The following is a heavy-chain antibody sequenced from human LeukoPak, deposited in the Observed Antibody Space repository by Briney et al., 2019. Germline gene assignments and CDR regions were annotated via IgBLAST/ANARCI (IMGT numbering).Heavy chain of an antibody. D-gene: IGHD5-12*01. V-gene: IGHV1-69*13. CDR2: IIPIFGTA. CDR1: GGTFSIYA. J-gene: IGHJ4*02. Sequence: ASVNVSCKASGGTFSIYAISWVRQAPGQGLEWMGGIIPIFGTANYAQKFQGRVTITADESTSTAYMELSSLRSEDTAVYYCARGKNSGYDTTYDYWGQGTLVTVSS. CDR3: ARGKNSGYDTTYDY.